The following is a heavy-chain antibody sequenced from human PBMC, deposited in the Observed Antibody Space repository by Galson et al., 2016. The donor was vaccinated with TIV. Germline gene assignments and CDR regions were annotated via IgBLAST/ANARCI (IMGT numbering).Heavy chain of an antibody. V-gene: IGHV3-15*07. CDR1: GINFNNGW. J-gene: IGHJ4*02. D-gene: IGHD2-2*01. CDR3: TAGVPARLASGY. Sequence: SLRLSCAGSGINFNNGWMNWVRQAPGKGLEWVGRIRSNTDGGTIDYAAPVKVRFTISRDESKNALYLQMNSLKTVDTGMYYCTAGVPARLASGYWGQGTLVTVSS. CDR2: IRSNTDGGTI.